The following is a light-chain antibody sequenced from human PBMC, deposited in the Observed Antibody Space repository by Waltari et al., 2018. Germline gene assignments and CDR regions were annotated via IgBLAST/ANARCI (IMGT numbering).Light chain of an antibody. CDR1: QSLSNY. CDR3: QQGYGNPIT. Sequence: DIQMNQSPSSLSASIGDRVTITCRASQSLSNYVNWYQQLPGKAHKLLVYGASNVPSGVPSRFSGSGSGTEFTLTISSLQPEDFATYSCQQGYGNPITFGGGTKVDI. V-gene: IGKV1-39*01. J-gene: IGKJ4*01. CDR2: GAS.